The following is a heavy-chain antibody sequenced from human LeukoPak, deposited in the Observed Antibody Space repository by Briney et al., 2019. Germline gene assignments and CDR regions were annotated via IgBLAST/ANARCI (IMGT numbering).Heavy chain of an antibody. J-gene: IGHJ4*02. CDR1: GFTFSSYA. D-gene: IGHD6-13*01. CDR3: AKDLEIISSSWSD. V-gene: IGHV3-23*01. Sequence: GGSLRLSCAASGFTFSSYAMSRVRQAPGKGLEWVSAISGSGGSTYYADSVKGRFTISRDNSKNTLYLQMNSLRAEDTAVYYCAKDLEIISSSWSDWGQGTLVTVSS. CDR2: ISGSGGST.